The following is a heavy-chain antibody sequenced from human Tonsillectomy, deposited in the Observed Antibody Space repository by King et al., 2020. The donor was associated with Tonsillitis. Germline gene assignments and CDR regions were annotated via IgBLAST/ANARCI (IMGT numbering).Heavy chain of an antibody. CDR1: GYTFSSYA. D-gene: IGHD3-22*01. CDR3: ARGDFDGSVHYYGGH. CDR2: INTNTGNP. V-gene: IGHV7-4-1*02. J-gene: IGHJ4*02. Sequence: QLVQSGSELKKPGASVKVSCKASGYTFSSYAINWVRQAPGQGLEWMGWINTNTGNPTYAQGFTGRFVFSLDTSVTTAYLQISSLKADDTAVYYCARGDFDGSVHYYGGHWGQGTLVTVSS.